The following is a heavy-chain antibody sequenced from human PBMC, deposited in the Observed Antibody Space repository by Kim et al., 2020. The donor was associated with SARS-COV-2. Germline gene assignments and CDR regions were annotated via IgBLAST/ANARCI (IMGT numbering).Heavy chain of an antibody. CDR2: INPNSGGT. Sequence: ASVKVSCKASGYTFTGYYMHWVRQAPGQGLEWMGWINPNSGGTNYAQKFQGRVTMTRDTSISTAYMELSRLRSDDTAVYYCARVPDYYDSSGSLAAFDIWGQGTMVTVSS. J-gene: IGHJ3*02. CDR1: GYTFTGYY. CDR3: ARVPDYYDSSGSLAAFDI. D-gene: IGHD3-22*01. V-gene: IGHV1-2*02.